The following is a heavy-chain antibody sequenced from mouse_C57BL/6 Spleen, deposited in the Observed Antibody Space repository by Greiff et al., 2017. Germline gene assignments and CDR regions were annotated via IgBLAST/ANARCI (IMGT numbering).Heavy chain of an antibody. J-gene: IGHJ2*01. V-gene: IGHV1-85*01. CDR3: ARGGYYGSSFDY. CDR2: IYPRDGSN. D-gene: IGHD1-1*01. Sequence: QVQLQQSGPELVKPGASVTLSCKASGYTFTSYVIKWVKQRPGQGLEWVGWIYPRDGSNKYNEEFKGKATLTVDTSSSTADMELHSLTSEDSAVYFCARGGYYGSSFDYWGQGTTLTVSA. CDR1: GYTFTSYV.